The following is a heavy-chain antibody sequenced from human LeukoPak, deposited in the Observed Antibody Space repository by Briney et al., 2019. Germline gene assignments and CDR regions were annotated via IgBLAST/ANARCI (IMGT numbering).Heavy chain of an antibody. D-gene: IGHD3-22*01. J-gene: IGHJ4*02. Sequence: GGSLRLSCAASGFNFSSYGMHWVRQAPGKGLEWVPFIRYDGSNKYYADSVKGRFTISRDNSKNTLYLQMNSLRAEDTAVYYCAKDARARSYYYDSSGYTPDYWGQGTLVTVSS. CDR3: AKDARARSYYYDSSGYTPDY. CDR1: GFNFSSYG. V-gene: IGHV3-30*02. CDR2: IRYDGSNK.